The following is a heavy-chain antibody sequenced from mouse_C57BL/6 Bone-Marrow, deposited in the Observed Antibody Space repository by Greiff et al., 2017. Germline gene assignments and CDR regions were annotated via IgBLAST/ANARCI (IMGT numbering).Heavy chain of an antibody. CDR3: ARDEGYPAWFAY. V-gene: IGHV3-6*01. CDR2: ISYDGST. Sequence: EVKLMESGPGLVKPSQSLSLTCSVTGYSITSGYYWNWIRQFPGNKLEWMGYISYDGSTNYNPSLKNRISITRDTSKNQFFLKLNSVTTEDTATYCGARDEGYPAWFAYWGQGTLVTVSA. CDR1: GYSITSGYY. J-gene: IGHJ3*01. D-gene: IGHD2-14*01.